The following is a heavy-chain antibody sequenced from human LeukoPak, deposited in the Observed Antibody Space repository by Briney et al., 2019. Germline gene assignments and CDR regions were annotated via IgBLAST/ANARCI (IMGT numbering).Heavy chain of an antibody. Sequence: SVKVSCKASGGTFTSYAISWVRLAPGQGLEWMGGIIPIFGTANYAPKFQGRVTITADESPSTGYMELSSLRSEDTAVYYCARAPYSSGGSTNYYYYYYMDVWGKGTTVTVSS. V-gene: IGHV1-69*13. CDR2: IIPIFGTA. CDR1: GGTFTSYA. CDR3: ARAPYSSGGSTNYYYYYYMDV. D-gene: IGHD6-19*01. J-gene: IGHJ6*03.